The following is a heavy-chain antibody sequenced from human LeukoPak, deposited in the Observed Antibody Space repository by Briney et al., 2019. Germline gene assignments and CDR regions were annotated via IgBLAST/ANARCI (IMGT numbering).Heavy chain of an antibody. CDR2: IIPIFGTA. CDR1: GGTFSSYA. D-gene: IGHD3-3*01. Sequence: SVKVSCKASGGTFSSYAISWVRQAPGQGLEWMGGIIPIFGTANYAQKFQGRVTITTDESTSTAYMELSSLRSEDTAVYYCARDTLLYDFWSGYYTPYYFDYWGQGTLATVSS. J-gene: IGHJ4*02. CDR3: ARDTLLYDFWSGYYTPYYFDY. V-gene: IGHV1-69*05.